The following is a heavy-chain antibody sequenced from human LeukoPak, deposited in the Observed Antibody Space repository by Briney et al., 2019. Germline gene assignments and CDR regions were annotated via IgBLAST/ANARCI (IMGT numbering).Heavy chain of an antibody. V-gene: IGHV3-21*01. CDR3: ARDRGLLWFGELYDP. Sequence: AGGSLRLSCAASGFTFSSYSMNWVHQAPGKGLEWVSSISSSSSYIYYADSVKGRFTISRDNAKNSLYLQMNSLRAEDTAVYYCARDRGLLWFGELYDPWGQGTLVTVSS. CDR1: GFTFSSYS. J-gene: IGHJ5*02. CDR2: ISSSSSYI. D-gene: IGHD3-10*01.